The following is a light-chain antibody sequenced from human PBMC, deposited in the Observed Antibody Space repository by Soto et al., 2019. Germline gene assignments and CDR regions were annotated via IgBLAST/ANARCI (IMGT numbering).Light chain of an antibody. V-gene: IGKV3-20*01. CDR3: HQSGNSPPFT. Sequence: EIVLTQSPGTLSLSPGERATLSSRASQSVSSAYLAWYQQKPGQAPRLLIYGTSSRATGIPDRFSGSGSGTDFTLTISRLEPEDFAVYYCHQSGNSPPFTFGPGTKVDIK. CDR2: GTS. J-gene: IGKJ3*01. CDR1: QSVSSAY.